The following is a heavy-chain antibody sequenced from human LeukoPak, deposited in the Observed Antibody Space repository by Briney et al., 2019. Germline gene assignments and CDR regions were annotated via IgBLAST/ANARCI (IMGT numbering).Heavy chain of an antibody. V-gene: IGHV3-23*01. Sequence: PGGTLRLSCAASGFTFSSYGMSCVRQAPGKGLEWVSAISGSGGSTYYADSVKGRFTISRDNANNSLYLQMNSLRAEDTAVYYCARPPYGSGSYVEVWGKGTTVTISS. D-gene: IGHD3-10*01. CDR2: ISGSGGST. CDR1: GFTFSSYG. J-gene: IGHJ6*03. CDR3: ARPPYGSGSYVEV.